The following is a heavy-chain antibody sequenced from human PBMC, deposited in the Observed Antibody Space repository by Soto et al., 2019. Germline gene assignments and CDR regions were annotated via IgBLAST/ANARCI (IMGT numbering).Heavy chain of an antibody. D-gene: IGHD1-1*01. V-gene: IGHV5-51*01. CDR3: ASWAGGCRGTYDAFDI. J-gene: IGHJ3*02. CDR2: IYPGDSET. CDR1: GYSFISYY. Sequence: GESLKISCKVSGYSFISYYIGWVRQMPGKGLEWVGIIYPGDSETSYSPSFQGQVTISADKSTSTTYLQWSSLKASDTAMYYCASWAGGCRGTYDAFDIWGQGTMVTVSS.